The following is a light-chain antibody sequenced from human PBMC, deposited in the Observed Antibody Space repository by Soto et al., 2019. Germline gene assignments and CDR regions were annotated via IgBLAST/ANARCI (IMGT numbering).Light chain of an antibody. CDR1: QDISRW. V-gene: IGKV1D-12*01. CDR2: AAS. Sequence: DIQMTQSPSSVSASVGDTVTITCRASQDISRWLAWYQLKPGQAPKFLIYAASSLQNGDPSRFSGSGSGTDFTLTISSLQPEDFATYYCQQGNNLPVTFGQGTRLENK. J-gene: IGKJ5*01. CDR3: QQGNNLPVT.